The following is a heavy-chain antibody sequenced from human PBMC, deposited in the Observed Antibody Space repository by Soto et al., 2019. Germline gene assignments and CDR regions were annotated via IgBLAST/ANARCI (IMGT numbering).Heavy chain of an antibody. Sequence: TSETLSLTCTVSGSDITTYYWSWLRQSPGKGLEWIGHIYDTGSTTYNPSLKSRVTISVDTPNKQFSLRLTSVTAADTAVYYCARCPIDHNWFDPWGQGALVTVSS. J-gene: IGHJ5*02. V-gene: IGHV4-59*01. CDR3: ARCPIDHNWFDP. CDR1: GSDITTYY. CDR2: IYDTGST. D-gene: IGHD3-9*01.